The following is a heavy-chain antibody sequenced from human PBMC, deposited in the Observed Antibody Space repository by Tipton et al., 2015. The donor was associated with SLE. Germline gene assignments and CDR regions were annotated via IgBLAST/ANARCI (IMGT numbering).Heavy chain of an antibody. CDR1: GGSISSYY. CDR2: IYYSGST. CDR3: ARHAGYCSGGVCNFDY. D-gene: IGHD2-8*02. Sequence: LRLSCTVSGGSISSYYWSWIRQPPGKGLEWIGYIYYSGSTNYNPSLKSRVTISVDTSKNQFSLKLSSVTAADTAVYYCARHAGYCSGGVCNFDYWGQGTLVTVSS. V-gene: IGHV4-59*01. J-gene: IGHJ4*02.